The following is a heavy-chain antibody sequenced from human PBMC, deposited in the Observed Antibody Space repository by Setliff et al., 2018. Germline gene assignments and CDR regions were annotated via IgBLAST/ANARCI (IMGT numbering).Heavy chain of an antibody. Sequence: PSETLSLTCTVSGGSISSGGYYWSWIRQHPGKGLEWIGYIYYSGSTYYNPSLKSRVTISVDTSKNQFSLKLSSVTAADTAVYYCARVADGSGSFYLGFDYWGQGILVTVSS. V-gene: IGHV4-31*03. D-gene: IGHD3-10*01. CDR3: ARVADGSGSFYLGFDY. CDR2: IYYSGST. J-gene: IGHJ4*02. CDR1: GGSISSGGYY.